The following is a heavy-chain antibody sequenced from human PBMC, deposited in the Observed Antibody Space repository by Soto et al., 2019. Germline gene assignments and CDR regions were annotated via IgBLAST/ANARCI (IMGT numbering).Heavy chain of an antibody. Sequence: PSQTLSLTCAISGDSVSSNSAAWNWIRQSPSRGLEWLGRTYYRSKWYNDYAVSVKSRITINPYTSKNQFSLQLNSVTPEDTAVYYCARAAHYGSGSATSFDYWGQGTLVTVSS. J-gene: IGHJ4*02. CDR1: GDSVSSNSAA. D-gene: IGHD3-10*01. CDR2: TYYRSKWYN. CDR3: ARAAHYGSGSATSFDY. V-gene: IGHV6-1*01.